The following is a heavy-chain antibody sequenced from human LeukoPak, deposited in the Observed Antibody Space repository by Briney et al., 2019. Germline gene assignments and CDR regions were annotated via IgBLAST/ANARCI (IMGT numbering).Heavy chain of an antibody. CDR3: ARVKTLYYDNSGRGSGAFDI. J-gene: IGHJ3*02. V-gene: IGHV4-31*03. CDR2: IYYSGST. D-gene: IGHD3-22*01. CDR1: GGSISRGGYY. Sequence: PSETLSLTCTVSGGSISRGGYYWSWIRQHPGKGLEWIGYIYYSGSTYYNPSLKSRVTISVDTSKNQFSLKLSSVTAADTAVYYCARVKTLYYDNSGRGSGAFDIWGQGTMVTVSS.